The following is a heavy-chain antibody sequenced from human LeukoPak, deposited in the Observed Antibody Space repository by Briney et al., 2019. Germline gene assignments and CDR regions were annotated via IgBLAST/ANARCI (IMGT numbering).Heavy chain of an antibody. Sequence: GGSLLLSCAASGFSFSSHGMSWVRQAPGKGLEWVSGIIGGAGSTYYADSVKGRFTISGDNSKNTLFLQMNSLRAEDTAVYYCAHGAMYQLDYWGQGTLVTVAS. CDR2: IIGGAGST. CDR1: GFSFSSHG. CDR3: AHGAMYQLDY. J-gene: IGHJ4*02. V-gene: IGHV3-23*01. D-gene: IGHD2-2*01.